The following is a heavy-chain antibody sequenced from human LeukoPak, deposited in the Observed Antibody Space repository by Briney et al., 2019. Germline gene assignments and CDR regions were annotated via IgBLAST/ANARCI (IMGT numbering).Heavy chain of an antibody. J-gene: IGHJ5*02. CDR3: ARGSTRDSSGWYGPGKWFDP. CDR2: INPNSGGT. V-gene: IGHV1-2*02. Sequence: ASVKVSCKASGYTFTGYYMHWVRQAPGQGLEWMGWINPNSGGTNYAQNFQGRVTMTRDTSISTAFLELSSLRSDDTAVYYCARGSTRDSSGWYGPGKWFDPWGQGTLVTVSS. D-gene: IGHD6-19*01. CDR1: GYTFTGYY.